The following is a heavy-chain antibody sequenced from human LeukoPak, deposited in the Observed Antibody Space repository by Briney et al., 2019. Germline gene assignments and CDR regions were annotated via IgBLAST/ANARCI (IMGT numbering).Heavy chain of an antibody. V-gene: IGHV3-21*01. D-gene: IGHD3-9*01. CDR2: ISSGSSYI. Sequence: PGGSLRLSCAASGFTFSSYGLNWVRQAPGKGLEWVSSISSGSSYIYYADSLKGRFTISRDNAKNSLYLQMNSLRAEDTAVYYCARGLRYFDWLFDYWGQGTLVTVSS. J-gene: IGHJ4*02. CDR1: GFTFSSYG. CDR3: ARGLRYFDWLFDY.